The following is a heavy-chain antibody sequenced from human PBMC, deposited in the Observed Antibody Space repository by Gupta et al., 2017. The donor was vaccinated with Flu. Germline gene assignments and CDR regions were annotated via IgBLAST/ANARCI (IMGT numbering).Heavy chain of an antibody. CDR2: VRSKTQGGKE. D-gene: IGHD2-8*01. Sequence: EEQLVESGGGLAQPGRSLRLSCPPSGVTFGEYGMGWVRGAPGKGMEWIGCVRSKTQGGKEEYAQDSIGRGTVSREDSKTIAYRVMTTRRTEDTAMYYCTTVAHPAYVDYWGQGTLVAVSA. J-gene: IGHJ4*02. CDR1: GVTFGEYG. CDR3: TTVAHPAYVDY. V-gene: IGHV3-49*04.